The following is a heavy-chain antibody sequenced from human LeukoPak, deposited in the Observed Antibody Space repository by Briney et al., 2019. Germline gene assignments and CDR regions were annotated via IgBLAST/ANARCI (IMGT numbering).Heavy chain of an antibody. Sequence: SETLSLTCTVSGGSISSYYWGWIRQPPGKGLEWIGSINYSGSTYYNPPLKSRVTVSVDTSKNQFSLKLSSVTAADTAVYYCAKDLGYSYVYGMDVWGQGTTVTVSS. CDR3: AKDLGYSYVYGMDV. CDR1: GGSISSYY. CDR2: INYSGST. D-gene: IGHD5-18*01. V-gene: IGHV4-39*07. J-gene: IGHJ6*02.